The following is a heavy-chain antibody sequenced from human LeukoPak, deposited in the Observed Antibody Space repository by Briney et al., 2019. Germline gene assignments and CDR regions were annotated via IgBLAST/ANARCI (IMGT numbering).Heavy chain of an antibody. D-gene: IGHD3-10*01. V-gene: IGHV3-23*01. J-gene: IGHJ4*02. CDR3: ANRNYYGSGGDED. CDR1: GFAFNTYS. Sequence: GGSLRLSCAASGFAFNTYSMSWVRQAPGKRLEWVSVIGDDGTTTFYADSVKGRFTISRDNSKNMVYLQMNGLRVDDTAVYYCANRNYYGSGGDEDWGQGTLVTVSS. CDR2: IGDDGTTT.